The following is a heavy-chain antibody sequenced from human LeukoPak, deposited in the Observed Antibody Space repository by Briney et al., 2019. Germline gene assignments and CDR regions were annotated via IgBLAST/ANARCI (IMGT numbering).Heavy chain of an antibody. CDR1: GGSFSGYY. Sequence: SETLSLTCAVYGGSFSGYYWSWIRQPPGKGLEWIGEINHSGSTNYNPSLKSRVTISVDTSKNQFSLKLSSVTAADTAVYYCARAYEVRGVPYYGMDVWGQGTTVTVSS. V-gene: IGHV4-34*01. CDR2: INHSGST. CDR3: ARAYEVRGVPYYGMDV. D-gene: IGHD3-10*01. J-gene: IGHJ6*02.